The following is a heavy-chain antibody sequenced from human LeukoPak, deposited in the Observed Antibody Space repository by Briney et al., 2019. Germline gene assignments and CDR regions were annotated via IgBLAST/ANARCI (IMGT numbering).Heavy chain of an antibody. CDR3: ARADYDSSGYYYKYYFDY. D-gene: IGHD3-22*01. CDR2: IIPIFGTA. J-gene: IGHJ4*02. V-gene: IGHV1-69*05. CDR1: GGTFSSYA. Sequence: SVKVSCKASGGTFSSYAISWVRQAPGQGLEWMGGIIPIFGTANYAQKFQGRVTITTDESTSTAYMELSSLRSEDTAVYYCARADYDSSGYYYKYYFDYWGQGTLVTVSS.